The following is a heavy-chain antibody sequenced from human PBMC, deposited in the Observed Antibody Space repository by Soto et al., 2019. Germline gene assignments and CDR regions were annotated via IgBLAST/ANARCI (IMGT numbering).Heavy chain of an antibody. Sequence: QVQLVQSGAEVKKPGSSVKVSCKASGGTFSSYAISWVRQAPGQGLEWMGGIIPIFGTANYAQKFQGRVTITADESTSTAYMELSSLRSEDTAVYYCARGYSSSSGGDPYYYDGMDVWGQGTTVTVSS. D-gene: IGHD6-6*01. CDR1: GGTFSSYA. J-gene: IGHJ6*02. CDR3: ARGYSSSSGGDPYYYDGMDV. V-gene: IGHV1-69*01. CDR2: IIPIFGTA.